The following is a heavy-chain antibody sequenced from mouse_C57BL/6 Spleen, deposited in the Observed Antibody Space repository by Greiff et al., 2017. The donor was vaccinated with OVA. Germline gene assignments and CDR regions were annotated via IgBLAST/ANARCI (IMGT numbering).Heavy chain of an antibody. J-gene: IGHJ3*01. D-gene: IGHD4-1*01. CDR3: ALNWDWFAY. V-gene: IGHV1-26*01. Sequence: EVQLQQSGPELVKPGASVKISCKASGYTFTDYYMNWVKQSPGKSLEWIGDINPNNGGTSYNQKFKGKATLTVDKSSSTAYMELRSLTSEDSAVYYCALNWDWFAYWGQGTLVTVSA. CDR2: INPNNGGT. CDR1: GYTFTDYY.